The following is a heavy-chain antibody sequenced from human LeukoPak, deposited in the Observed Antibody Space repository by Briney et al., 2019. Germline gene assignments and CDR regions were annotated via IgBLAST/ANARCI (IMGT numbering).Heavy chain of an antibody. CDR3: ARDHGGPYYFDY. Sequence: GGSLRLSCAASGFTFSDYYMSWIRQAPRKGLEWVSYISSSSSYTTYADSVSGRFTISRDNAKNSLFLQMNSLRAEDTAVYYCARDHGGPYYFDYWGQGTLVTVSS. D-gene: IGHD3-10*01. J-gene: IGHJ4*02. CDR2: ISSSSSYT. V-gene: IGHV3-11*05. CDR1: GFTFSDYY.